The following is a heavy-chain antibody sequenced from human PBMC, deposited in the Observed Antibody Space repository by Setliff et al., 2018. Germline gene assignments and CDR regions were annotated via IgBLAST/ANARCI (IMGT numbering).Heavy chain of an antibody. CDR3: AASRAYTGAVEEWFLPKTFDF. J-gene: IGHJ4*02. CDR1: GDSISNYY. Sequence: NPSETLSLTCIVSGDSISNYYWNWIRQPAGKGLEWIGRIYVTESTKYNPSLKSRVTLSIDTSKNQFSLKLSSVTAADAALYYCAASRAYTGAVEEWFLPKTFDFWGQGSPVTVSS. V-gene: IGHV4-4*07. CDR2: IYVTEST. D-gene: IGHD3-10*01.